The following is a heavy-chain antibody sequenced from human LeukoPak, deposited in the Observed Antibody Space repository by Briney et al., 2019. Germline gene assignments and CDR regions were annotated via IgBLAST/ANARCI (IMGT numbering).Heavy chain of an antibody. CDR3: ARRGSSSSEYFQR. CDR1: GYIFSDYY. V-gene: IGHV1-2*02. D-gene: IGHD6-6*01. CDR2: INPKSGDT. J-gene: IGHJ1*01. Sequence: GASVKVSCXASGYIFSDYYIHWVRQAPGQGLEWMGWINPKSGDTNYAQKFQGRVTMTRDTSITTSYMELSRLRSEDTAVYYCARRGSSSSEYFQRWGQGTLVTVSS.